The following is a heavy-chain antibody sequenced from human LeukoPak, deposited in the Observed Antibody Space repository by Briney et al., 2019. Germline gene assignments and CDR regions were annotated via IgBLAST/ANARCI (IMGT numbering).Heavy chain of an antibody. V-gene: IGHV4-30-2*01. CDR2: IYHSGST. D-gene: IGHD6-19*01. Sequence: TLSLTCAVSGGSISSGGYSWSWIRQPPGKGLEWIGYIYHSGSTYYNPSLKSRVTISVDRSKNQFSLKLSSVTAADTAVYYCARAGQWYYYGMDVWGQGTTVTVSS. CDR1: GGSISSGGYS. CDR3: ARAGQWYYYGMDV. J-gene: IGHJ6*02.